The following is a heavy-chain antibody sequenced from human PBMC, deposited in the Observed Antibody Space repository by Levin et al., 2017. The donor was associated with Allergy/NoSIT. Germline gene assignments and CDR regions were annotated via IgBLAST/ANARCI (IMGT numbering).Heavy chain of an antibody. V-gene: IGHV3-20*01. J-gene: IGHJ6*02. CDR1: GFTFDDYG. CDR2: INWNGGST. Sequence: GESLKISCAASGFTFDDYGMSWVRQAPGKGLEWVSGINWNGGSTGYADSVKGRFTISRDNAKNSLYLQMNSLRAEDTALYHCARDSATVYYGMDVWGQGTTVTVSS. D-gene: IGHD2-15*01. CDR3: ARDSATVYYGMDV.